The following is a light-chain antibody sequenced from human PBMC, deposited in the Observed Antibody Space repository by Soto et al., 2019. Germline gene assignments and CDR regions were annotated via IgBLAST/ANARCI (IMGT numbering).Light chain of an antibody. CDR3: QHYGSSPPIT. CDR1: HTVTSNY. V-gene: IGKV3-20*01. J-gene: IGKJ5*01. Sequence: EIVLTQSPGTLSLSPGERVTLSCRASHTVTSNYLAWYQQRPGQAPRLLIYGASNTATGIPDRFSGSGSGTDFTLTISRLEPEDFAVYYCQHYGSSPPITFGQGTRLEIK. CDR2: GAS.